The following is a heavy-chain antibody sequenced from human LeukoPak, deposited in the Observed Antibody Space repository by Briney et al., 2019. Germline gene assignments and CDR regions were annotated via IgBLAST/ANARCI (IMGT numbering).Heavy chain of an antibody. V-gene: IGHV3-64*01. CDR1: GFTFSSYA. CDR3: ARAHTAMVGYDY. J-gene: IGHJ4*02. CDR2: ISSNGGST. D-gene: IGHD5-18*01. Sequence: GGSLRLSCATSGFTFSSYAMHWVRQAPGKGLEYVSAISSNGGSTYYANSVKGRFTISRDNSKNTLYLQMGSLRAGDMAVYYCARAHTAMVGYDYWGQGTLVTVSS.